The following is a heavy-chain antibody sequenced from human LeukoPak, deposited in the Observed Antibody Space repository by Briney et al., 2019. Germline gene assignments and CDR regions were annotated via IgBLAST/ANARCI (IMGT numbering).Heavy chain of an antibody. CDR1: GGSISSGGYY. V-gene: IGHV4-30-2*01. Sequence: SQTLSLTCTVSGGSISSGGYYWSWIRQPPGKGLEWIGYIYHSGSTYYNPSLKSRVTISVDRSKNQFSLKLSSVTAADTAVYYCARGDDFWSGYFPYWGQGTLVTVSS. D-gene: IGHD3-3*01. J-gene: IGHJ4*02. CDR2: IYHSGST. CDR3: ARGDDFWSGYFPY.